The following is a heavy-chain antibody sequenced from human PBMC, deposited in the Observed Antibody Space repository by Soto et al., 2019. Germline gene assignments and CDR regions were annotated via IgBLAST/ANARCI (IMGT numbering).Heavy chain of an antibody. CDR1: GGTFSSYA. D-gene: IGHD1-26*01. CDR2: IIPIFGTA. J-gene: IGHJ3*02. V-gene: IGHV1-69*13. Sequence: ASVKVSCKASGGTFSSYAISWVRQAPGQGLEWMGGIIPIFGTANYAQKFQGRVTITADESTSTAYMELSSLRSEDTAVYYCARDMWEPPTRRPFDIWGQGTMVTVSS. CDR3: ARDMWEPPTRRPFDI.